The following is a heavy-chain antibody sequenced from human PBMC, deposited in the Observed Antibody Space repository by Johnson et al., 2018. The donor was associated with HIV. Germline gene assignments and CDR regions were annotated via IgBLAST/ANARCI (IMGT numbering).Heavy chain of an antibody. CDR3: ARDALLRFLEWFI. CDR2: ITSNGGST. V-gene: IGHV3-64*01. J-gene: IGHJ3*02. D-gene: IGHD3-3*01. Sequence: VQLVESGGGVVQPGGSLRLSCAASGFTFSSYAMHWVRQAPGQGLEYVSAITSNGGSTYYAKSVKGRFTISRDNSKNTLYLQMGSLRAEDTAVYYCARDALLRFLEWFIWGQGTMVTVSS. CDR1: GFTFSSYA.